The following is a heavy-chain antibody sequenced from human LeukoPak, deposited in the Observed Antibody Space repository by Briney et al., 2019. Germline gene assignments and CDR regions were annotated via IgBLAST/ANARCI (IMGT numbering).Heavy chain of an antibody. D-gene: IGHD2-2*01. J-gene: IGHJ3*02. CDR2: INHSGST. CDR1: GGSFSGYY. V-gene: IGHV4-34*01. Sequence: SETLSLTCAVYGGSFSGYYWSWIRQPPGKGLEWIGEINHSGSTNYNPSLKSRVTISVDTSKNQFSLKLSSVTAADTAVYYCARAGYCSSTSCYIAFDIWGQGTMVTVPS. CDR3: ARAGYCSSTSCYIAFDI.